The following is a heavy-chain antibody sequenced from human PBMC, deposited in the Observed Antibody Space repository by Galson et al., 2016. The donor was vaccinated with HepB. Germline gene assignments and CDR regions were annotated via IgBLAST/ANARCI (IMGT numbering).Heavy chain of an antibody. V-gene: IGHV3-9*01. CDR1: GFTFDDYA. CDR3: TKDSRSCTKGFCYNIPGGLGA. J-gene: IGHJ6*02. CDR2: ISWNSGTI. Sequence: SLRLSCAASGFTFDDYAMHWVRQAPGEGLEWVSGISWNSGTIDYADSVKGRFTISRDNAKSSLYLQMNSLRAEDTALYYCTKDSRSCTKGFCYNIPGGLGAWGQGTTVTVSS. D-gene: IGHD2-8*01.